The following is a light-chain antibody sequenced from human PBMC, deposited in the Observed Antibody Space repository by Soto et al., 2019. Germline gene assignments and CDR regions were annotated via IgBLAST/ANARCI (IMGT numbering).Light chain of an antibody. CDR3: QHSYSTPWT. Sequence: DIQMTQSPSSLSASVGDRVTITCRASQSISSYLNWYQQKPGEAPKLLIYAASNLESGVPSRFSGSESGTDFILTITSLQPEDSATYYCQHSYSTPWTFGQGTKVEIK. J-gene: IGKJ1*01. CDR1: QSISSY. V-gene: IGKV1-39*01. CDR2: AAS.